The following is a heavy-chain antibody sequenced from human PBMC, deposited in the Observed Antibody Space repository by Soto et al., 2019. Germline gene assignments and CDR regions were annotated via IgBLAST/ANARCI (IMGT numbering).Heavy chain of an antibody. D-gene: IGHD3-22*01. V-gene: IGHV1-58*01. CDR2: IVVGSGNT. CDR1: GFTFTSSA. Sequence: ASVKVSCKASGFTFTSSAVQWVRQARGQRLEWIGWIVVGSGNTNYAQKFQERVTITRDMSTSTAYMELSSLRSEDTAVYYCAAGVDSSGYYYVGAPYYYYGMDVWGQGTTVTVSS. CDR3: AAGVDSSGYYYVGAPYYYYGMDV. J-gene: IGHJ6*02.